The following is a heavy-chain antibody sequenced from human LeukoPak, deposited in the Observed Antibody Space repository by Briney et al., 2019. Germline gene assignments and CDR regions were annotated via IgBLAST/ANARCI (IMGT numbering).Heavy chain of an antibody. J-gene: IGHJ5*02. CDR1: DDSISSYY. V-gene: IGHV4-59*01. D-gene: IGHD3-22*01. CDR2: IYSSGST. Sequence: SETLSLTCTVSDDSISSYYWSWIRQPPGKGLEWIGYIYSSGSTNYNPSLKSRVTMSVDTPKNQFSLKLNSVTAADTAVYYCARSRDSSGYRNNWFDPWGQGTLVTVSS. CDR3: ARSRDSSGYRNNWFDP.